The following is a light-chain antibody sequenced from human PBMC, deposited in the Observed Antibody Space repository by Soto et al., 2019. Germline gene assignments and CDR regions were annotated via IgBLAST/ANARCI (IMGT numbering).Light chain of an antibody. Sequence: QSVLTQPPTVSAAPGQKVTISCSGSDSNIGINFVSWYKQLPGTAPKLLIYDNYKRFSGIPDRFSGSKSGTSATLGITGLQTGDEADYYCATWDINLSGGVFGGGTKLTVL. CDR2: DNY. J-gene: IGLJ2*01. CDR3: ATWDINLSGGV. V-gene: IGLV1-51*01. CDR1: DSNIGINF.